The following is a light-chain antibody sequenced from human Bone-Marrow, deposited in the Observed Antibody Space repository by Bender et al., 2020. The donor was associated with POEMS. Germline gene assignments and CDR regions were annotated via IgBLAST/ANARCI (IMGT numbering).Light chain of an antibody. V-gene: IGLV1-47*01. J-gene: IGLJ3*02. CDR2: GTN. Sequence: QSVLTQPPSASGTPGQRVTISCSGSTSNVGRNYVWWFQQLPGTAPKLLVYGTNQRPSGVPDRFSGSKSGASASLAISGLRSEDEADYYCCSYAGSNPFWVFGGGTKLTVL. CDR1: TSNVGRNY. CDR3: CSYAGSNPFWV.